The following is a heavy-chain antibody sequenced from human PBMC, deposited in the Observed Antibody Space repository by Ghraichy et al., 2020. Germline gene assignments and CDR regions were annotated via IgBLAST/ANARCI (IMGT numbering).Heavy chain of an antibody. J-gene: IGHJ4*02. D-gene: IGHD3-22*01. Sequence: GGSLKLSCAASGFTFSNAWMSWVRQAPGKGLEWVGRIKSKTDGGTTDYAAPVKGRFTISRDDSKNTLYLQMNSLKTEDTAVYYCTTPDSSGPIDYWGQGTLVTVSS. CDR1: GFTFSNAW. CDR2: IKSKTDGGTT. CDR3: TTPDSSGPIDY. V-gene: IGHV3-15*01.